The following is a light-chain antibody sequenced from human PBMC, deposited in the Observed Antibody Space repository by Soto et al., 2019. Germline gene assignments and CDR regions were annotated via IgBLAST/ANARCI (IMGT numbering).Light chain of an antibody. CDR2: ADS. CDR3: QQYGSSPIT. Sequence: EIVLTQSPATLSLSPGETATLSCRASQSVSGYIGWYQQKPGQAPRLLIYADSNRATGIPARFSGSGSGTDFTLTISSLEPEDFSVYYCQQYGSSPITFGQGTRLEI. CDR1: QSVSGY. V-gene: IGKV3-11*01. J-gene: IGKJ5*01.